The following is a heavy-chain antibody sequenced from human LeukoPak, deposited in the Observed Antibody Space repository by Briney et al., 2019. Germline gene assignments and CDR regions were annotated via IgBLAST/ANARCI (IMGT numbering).Heavy chain of an antibody. Sequence: GGSLRLSCAASGFTFSSYGMTWVRQAPGKGLEWVSGISGSDGSTYYSDSVKGRFTISKDNSKNTLYLQMNSLRAEDTAVYYCTRGYCSSTSCHHFDYWGQGTLVTVSS. CDR2: ISGSDGST. CDR1: GFTFSSYG. V-gene: IGHV3-23*01. D-gene: IGHD2-2*01. CDR3: TRGYCSSTSCHHFDY. J-gene: IGHJ4*02.